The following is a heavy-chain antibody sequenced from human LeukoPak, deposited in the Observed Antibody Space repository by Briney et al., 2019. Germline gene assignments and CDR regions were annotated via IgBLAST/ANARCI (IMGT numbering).Heavy chain of an antibody. J-gene: IGHJ4*02. CDR1: GFTFSDYW. D-gene: IGHD5-24*01. CDR3: ANLWEMGY. Sequence: GGSLRLSCAASGFTFSDYWMAWVRQAPGKGLEWVANIKQDGSNSYYLDSVRGRFTISRDNAKNSLFLQMNSLRAEDTVVYYCANLWEMGYWGQGTLVTVSS. CDR2: IKQDGSNS. V-gene: IGHV3-7*01.